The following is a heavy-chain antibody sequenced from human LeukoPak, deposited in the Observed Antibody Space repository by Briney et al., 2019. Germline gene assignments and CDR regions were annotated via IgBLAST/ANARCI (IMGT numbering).Heavy chain of an antibody. CDR3: ARGHKGLRFLEWLLSGTWFDP. V-gene: IGHV3-64*01. Sequence: GGSLRLSCAASGFTFSSYAMHWVRQAPGKGLEYVSAISSNGGSTYYANSVKGRFTISRDNSKNTLYLQMGSLRAEDMAVYYCARGHKGLRFLEWLLSGTWFDPWGQGTLVTVSS. CDR1: GFTFSSYA. J-gene: IGHJ5*02. CDR2: ISSNGGST. D-gene: IGHD3-3*01.